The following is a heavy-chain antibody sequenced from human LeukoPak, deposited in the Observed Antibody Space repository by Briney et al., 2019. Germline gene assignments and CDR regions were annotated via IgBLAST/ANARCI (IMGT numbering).Heavy chain of an antibody. CDR3: AGERSGYYNY. CDR1: GFTFSRYD. CDR2: IGTAGDT. J-gene: IGHJ4*02. V-gene: IGHV3-13*04. D-gene: IGHD3-3*01. Sequence: GGSLRLSCAASGFTFSRYDMHWVRQVTGKGLEWVSSIGTAGDTYYSGSVKGRFTISRENAKNSLYLQMNSLRAGDTAMYYCAGERSGYYNYWGLGTLVTVSS.